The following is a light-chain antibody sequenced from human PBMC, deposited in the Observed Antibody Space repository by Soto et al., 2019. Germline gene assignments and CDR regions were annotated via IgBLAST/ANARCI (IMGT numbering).Light chain of an antibody. V-gene: IGKV3-20*01. Sequence: EIVLTQSPGTLSLSPGERATLSCRASQSVSSSYLAWYQQKPGQAPRLLIFDASSRATGISDRFSGSGSGAEFTLTISSLQPADFAVYYCQQYRTWPSGTFGQGTKVDIK. CDR2: DAS. J-gene: IGKJ1*01. CDR3: QQYRTWPSGT. CDR1: QSVSSSY.